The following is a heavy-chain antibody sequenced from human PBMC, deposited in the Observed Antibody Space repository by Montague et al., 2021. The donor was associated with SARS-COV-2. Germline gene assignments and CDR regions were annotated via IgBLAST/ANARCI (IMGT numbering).Heavy chain of an antibody. Sequence: SETLSLTCAVYGGSFSGYYWYWIRKSPGKGMERIAEINHSGTTNYNFNPSLRSRVTISVDTSKSQFSLKLSSVTAADTGVYYCARWVDQTLPLIVLRGKSAIDYWGQGTLVTVSS. J-gene: IGHJ4*02. D-gene: IGHD4-23*01. CDR3: ARWVDQTLPLIVLRGKSAIDY. V-gene: IGHV4-34*01. CDR1: GGSFSGYY. CDR2: INHSGTT.